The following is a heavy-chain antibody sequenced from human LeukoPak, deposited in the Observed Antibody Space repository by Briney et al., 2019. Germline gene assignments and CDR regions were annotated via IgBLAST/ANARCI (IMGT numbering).Heavy chain of an antibody. D-gene: IGHD2-21*01. CDR1: GYTFTSYA. CDR3: ASSLLVSADDAFDI. CDR2: INAGNGNT. Sequence: ASVKVSCKASGYTFTSYAMHWVRQAPGQRLEWMGWINAGNGNTKYSQKFQGRVTITRDTSASTAYMELSSLRSEDTAMYYCASSLLVSADDAFDIWGQGTMVTVSS. J-gene: IGHJ3*02. V-gene: IGHV1-3*01.